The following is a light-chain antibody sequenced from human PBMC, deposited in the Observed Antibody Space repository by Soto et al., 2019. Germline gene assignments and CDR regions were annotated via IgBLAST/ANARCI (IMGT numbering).Light chain of an antibody. J-gene: IGKJ1*01. CDR3: QQYNSLWT. CDR2: DAY. Sequence: DIQITPAPSSLSALLRHSVTITCRESKSINSYLNWYQQKPGKAPKLLIYDAYSLESGVPSRFSGSGSGTEFTLTISNLPPDDFATYYCQQYNSLWTFGPGTKVDI. CDR1: KSINSY. V-gene: IGKV1-5*01.